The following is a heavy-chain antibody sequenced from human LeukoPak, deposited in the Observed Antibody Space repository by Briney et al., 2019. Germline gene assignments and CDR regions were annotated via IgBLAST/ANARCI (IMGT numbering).Heavy chain of an antibody. D-gene: IGHD3-3*01. CDR2: ISASGSTL. Sequence: PGGSLRISCAASGFTLSSYEMNWVRQAPGKSLECVSYISASGSTLNYADSVKGRFTISRDNAKNSLYLQMNSLRAEDTAVYYCARKGLPNTYYDFWSGYIDAFDIWGQGTMVTVSS. J-gene: IGHJ3*02. CDR3: ARKGLPNTYYDFWSGYIDAFDI. CDR1: GFTLSSYE. V-gene: IGHV3-48*03.